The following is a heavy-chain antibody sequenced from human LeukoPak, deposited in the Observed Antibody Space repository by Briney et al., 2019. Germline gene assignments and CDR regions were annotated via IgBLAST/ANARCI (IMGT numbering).Heavy chain of an antibody. CDR1: GFSVSASY. Sequence: GGSLRLSCAASGFSVSASYMSWVRQAPGKGLEWVSYISSSGSTIYYADSVKGRFTISRDNAKNSLYLQMNSLRAEDTAVYYCAELGITMIGGVWGKGTTVTISS. D-gene: IGHD3-10*02. V-gene: IGHV3-11*04. CDR2: ISSSGSTI. CDR3: AELGITMIGGV. J-gene: IGHJ6*04.